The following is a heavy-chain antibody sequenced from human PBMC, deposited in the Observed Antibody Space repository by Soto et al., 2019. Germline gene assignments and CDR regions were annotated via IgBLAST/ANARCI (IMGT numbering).Heavy chain of an antibody. CDR2: IKEDGSEK. CDR3: ARDRGYSSYDY. CDR1: GFTFSSSW. Sequence: EVQLVESGGGLVQPGGSLRLSCAASGFTFSSSWMNWVRQAPVKGLEWVAGIKEDGSEKYYVDIVKGRFTISRDNVENSLYLQMNSLRGEDSAVYFCARDRGYSSYDYWGLGTLVTVSS. V-gene: IGHV3-7*01. D-gene: IGHD5-18*01. J-gene: IGHJ4*02.